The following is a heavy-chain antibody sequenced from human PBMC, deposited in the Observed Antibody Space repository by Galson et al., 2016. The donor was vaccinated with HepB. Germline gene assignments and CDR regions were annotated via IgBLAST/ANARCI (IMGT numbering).Heavy chain of an antibody. CDR2: VYKTGST. V-gene: IGHV4-59*01. CDR3: ARGVTGTPYFDF. CDR1: GGSISSYF. D-gene: IGHD2-21*02. Sequence: ETLSLTCSVSGGSISSYFWSWIRQPPGKGLEWIGYVYKTGSTNYSPSLRGRVTTSVDTSMNQFSLNLISVTAADTAVYYCARGVTGTPYFDFWGPGALVTVSS. J-gene: IGHJ4*02.